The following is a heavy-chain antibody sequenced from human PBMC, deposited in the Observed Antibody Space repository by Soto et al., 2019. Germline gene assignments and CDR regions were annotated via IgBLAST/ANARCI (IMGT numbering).Heavy chain of an antibody. CDR3: AGSPSSIHFDY. D-gene: IGHD1-26*01. V-gene: IGHV4-31*03. CDR1: GGSISSGGYY. CDR2: IYYSGST. Sequence: KTSETLSLTCTVSGGSISSGGYYCSWIRQHPGKGLEWIGYIYYSGSTYYNPSLKSRVTISVDTSKNQFSLKLSSVTAADTAVYYCAGSPSSIHFDYWGQGTLVTVSS. J-gene: IGHJ4*02.